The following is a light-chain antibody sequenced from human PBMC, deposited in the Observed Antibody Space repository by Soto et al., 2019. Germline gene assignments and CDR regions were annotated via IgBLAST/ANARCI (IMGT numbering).Light chain of an antibody. CDR3: CSYAGNNPWV. J-gene: IGLJ3*02. V-gene: IGLV2-23*01. Sequence: QSALTQPASVSGSPGQSITISCTGTSSDVGSDKLVSWFQQHPGRAPQLMIYEAFKRPSGVSDRFSGSKSGNTASLTISGLRAEDEANYYCCSYAGNNPWVFGGGTKLTVL. CDR2: EAF. CDR1: SSDVGSDKL.